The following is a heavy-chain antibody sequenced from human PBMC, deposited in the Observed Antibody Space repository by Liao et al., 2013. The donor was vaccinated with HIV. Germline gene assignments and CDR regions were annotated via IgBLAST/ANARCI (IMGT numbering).Heavy chain of an antibody. V-gene: IGHV4-39*07. CDR2: INHSGRT. J-gene: IGHJ4*02. CDR3: ATAGDTSGYYWAALDS. Sequence: QLQLQESGPGLVKPSETLSLTCSVSGASVSSSSYYWGWIRRPPGKGLEWIGKINHSGRTNYNPSLKSRVTISIETSKNQFSLRLSSVTAADTAVYYCATAGDTSGYYWAALDSWGQGTLVTVSS. D-gene: IGHD3-22*01. CDR1: GASVSSSSYY.